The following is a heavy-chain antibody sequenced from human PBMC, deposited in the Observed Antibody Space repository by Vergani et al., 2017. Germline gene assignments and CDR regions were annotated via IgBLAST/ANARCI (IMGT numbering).Heavy chain of an antibody. CDR1: GYTFTSYG. CDR3: ARGRGGYCSSTSCYRFDY. J-gene: IGHJ4*02. V-gene: IGHV1-18*01. CDR2: ISAYNGNT. Sequence: QVQLVQSGAEVKKPGASVKVSCKASGYTFTSYGISWVRQAPGQGLEWMGWISAYNGNTNYAQKLQGRVTMTTETTTSTAYMGLRSLRSDDTAVYYCARGRGGYCSSTSCYRFDYWGQGTLVTVSS. D-gene: IGHD2-2*01.